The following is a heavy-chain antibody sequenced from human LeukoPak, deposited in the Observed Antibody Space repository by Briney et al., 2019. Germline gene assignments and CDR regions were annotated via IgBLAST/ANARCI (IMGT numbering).Heavy chain of an antibody. Sequence: PSETLSLNCTVSGASISIGSFYWIWIRQPAGKGLEWIGRIYTSGSTDYSPSLKSRVTISVDTSKNQFSLKLSSVTAADTALYYCAREGDSGYCSGGSCYGWRNLDYWGQGTLVTVSS. D-gene: IGHD2-15*01. CDR3: AREGDSGYCSGGSCYGWRNLDY. V-gene: IGHV4-61*02. J-gene: IGHJ4*02. CDR1: GASISIGSFY. CDR2: IYTSGST.